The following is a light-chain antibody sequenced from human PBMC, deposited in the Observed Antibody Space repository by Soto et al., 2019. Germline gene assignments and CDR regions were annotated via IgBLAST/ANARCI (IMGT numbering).Light chain of an antibody. V-gene: IGKV1-5*03. CDR3: QQYLRYPLA. CDR2: RAS. J-gene: IGKJ1*01. CDR1: QSIDIW. Sequence: DIQMTQSPSILSASVGDRVTITCRASQSIDIWLAWYQQKPGKAPKLLIQRASSLESGIPSSFSGSGSGTQFTLTISSLQPDDFASYHCQQYLRYPLAFGQGTKVEI.